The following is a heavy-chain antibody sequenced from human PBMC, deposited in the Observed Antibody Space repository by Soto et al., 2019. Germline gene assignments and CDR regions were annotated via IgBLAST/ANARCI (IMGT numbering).Heavy chain of an antibody. CDR3: ARGAWWSGSGSLGYYYGMDV. J-gene: IGHJ6*02. Sequence: GGSLRLSCAASGFTVSSNYMSWVRQAPGKGLEWVSVIYSGGSTYYADSVKGRFTISRDNSKNTLYLQMNSLRAEDTAVYYCARGAWWSGSGSLGYYYGMDVWGQGTTVTVSS. V-gene: IGHV3-53*01. D-gene: IGHD3-10*01. CDR2: IYSGGST. CDR1: GFTVSSNY.